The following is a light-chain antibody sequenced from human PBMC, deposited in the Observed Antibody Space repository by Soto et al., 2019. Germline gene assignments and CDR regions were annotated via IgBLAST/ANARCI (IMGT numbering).Light chain of an antibody. CDR2: EVS. CDR1: SSDVGGYNY. J-gene: IGLJ2*01. CDR3: SSYTSSSWV. V-gene: IGLV2-14*01. Sequence: QSALTQPASESGSPGQSITISCTGTSSDVGGYNYVSWYQQHPGKAPKLMIYEVSNRPSGVSNRFSGSKSGNTASLTISGLQAEDEADYYCSSYTSSSWVFGGGTKLTVL.